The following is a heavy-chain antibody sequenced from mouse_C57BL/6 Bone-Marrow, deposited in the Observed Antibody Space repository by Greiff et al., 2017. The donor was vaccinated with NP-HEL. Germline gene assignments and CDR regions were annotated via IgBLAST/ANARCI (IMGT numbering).Heavy chain of an antibody. CDR2: IDPSDSYT. CDR3: AREIYYYGSSAYYFDY. D-gene: IGHD1-1*01. V-gene: IGHV1-59*01. CDR1: GYTFTSYW. Sequence: QVQLQQPGAELVRPGTSVKLSCKASGYTFTSYWMHWVKQRPRQGLEWIGVIDPSDSYTNYNQKFKGKATLTVDTSSSTAYMQLSVLTSEDSAVYYFAREIYYYGSSAYYFDYWGQGTTLTVSS. J-gene: IGHJ2*01.